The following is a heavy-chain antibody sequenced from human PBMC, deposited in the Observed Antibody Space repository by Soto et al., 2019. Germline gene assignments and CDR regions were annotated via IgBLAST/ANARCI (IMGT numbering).Heavy chain of an antibody. Sequence: ASVKVSCKASGYTFTRYGISWVRQAPGQGLEWMGWISAYNGNTNYAQKLQGRVTMTTDTSTSTAYMELRSLRSDDTAVYYCARDLLRYFDTPYHYYGMDVWGQGTTVTVSS. CDR1: GYTFTRYG. V-gene: IGHV1-18*01. CDR2: ISAYNGNT. J-gene: IGHJ6*02. CDR3: ARDLLRYFDTPYHYYGMDV. D-gene: IGHD3-9*01.